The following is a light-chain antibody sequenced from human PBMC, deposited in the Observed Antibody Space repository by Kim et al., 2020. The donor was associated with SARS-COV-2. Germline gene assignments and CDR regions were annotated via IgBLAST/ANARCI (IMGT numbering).Light chain of an antibody. CDR3: GTWDSSLSGV. CDR1: SSNIGKNY. CDR2: AND. Sequence: GQGITISCSGASSNIGKNYVSWYQQLPGAAPKLLIYANDKRSSGIPDRFSGSKSGASATLVITGLQTGDEADYYCGTWDSSLSGVFGGGTKLTVL. V-gene: IGLV1-51*01. J-gene: IGLJ3*02.